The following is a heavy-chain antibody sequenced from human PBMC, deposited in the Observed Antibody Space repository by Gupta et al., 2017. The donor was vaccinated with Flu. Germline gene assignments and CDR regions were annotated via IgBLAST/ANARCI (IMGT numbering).Heavy chain of an antibody. D-gene: IGHD3-22*01. V-gene: IGHV3-66*02. J-gene: IGHJ4*02. CDR1: GFTVSSPS. CDR2: IDSGGST. CDR3: ARDADYYDSSGYLAY. Sequence: EVQLVESGGGLVQPGGSLRLSCAASGFTVSSPSMSWVRQAPGKGLEWVSVIDSGGSTYYADSVKGRFTISRDNSKNTLYLQMNSLRAEDTAVYYWARDADYYDSSGYLAYWGQGTLVTVSS.